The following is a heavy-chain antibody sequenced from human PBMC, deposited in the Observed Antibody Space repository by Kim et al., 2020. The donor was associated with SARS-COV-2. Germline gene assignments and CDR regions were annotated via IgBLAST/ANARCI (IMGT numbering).Heavy chain of an antibody. Sequence: TYADPVKGRFTISRDNAKNTLYLQMNSLRAEDTAVYYCARSRGAGFDFWGLGTLVTVSS. V-gene: IGHV3-74*01. J-gene: IGHJ4*02. D-gene: IGHD6-19*01. CDR3: ARSRGAGFDF.